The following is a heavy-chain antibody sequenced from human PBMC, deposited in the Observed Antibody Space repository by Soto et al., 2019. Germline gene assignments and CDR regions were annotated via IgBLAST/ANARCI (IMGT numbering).Heavy chain of an antibody. J-gene: IGHJ6*03. CDR2: INHSGST. D-gene: IGHD4-4*01. Sequence: PSETLSLNCAVYSGSFSGYYWSWIRQPPGKGLEWIGEINHSGSTNYNPSLKSRVTISVDTSKNQFSLKLSSVTAADTAAYYCARLPLWSSAFNSQSDYSNYEGPDFYYYYYMDVWGKGTTVTVSS. CDR1: SGSFSGYY. V-gene: IGHV4-34*01. CDR3: ARLPLWSSAFNSQSDYSNYEGPDFYYYYYMDV.